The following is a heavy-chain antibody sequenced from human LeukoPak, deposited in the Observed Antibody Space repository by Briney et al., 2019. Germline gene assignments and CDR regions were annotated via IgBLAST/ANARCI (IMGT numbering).Heavy chain of an antibody. CDR3: ARPSDSGTYWLPFDY. J-gene: IGHJ4*02. Sequence: SSETLSLTCAVYVGSFSGYFWSWIRQTSGKGLEWIGEINHSGSTNYNQSLKRKVTISVDTPNNQFSLKLSSVTAADTAVYYCARPSDSGTYWLPFDYWGQGTLVTVSS. V-gene: IGHV4-34*01. CDR2: INHSGST. CDR1: VGSFSGYF. D-gene: IGHD3-10*01.